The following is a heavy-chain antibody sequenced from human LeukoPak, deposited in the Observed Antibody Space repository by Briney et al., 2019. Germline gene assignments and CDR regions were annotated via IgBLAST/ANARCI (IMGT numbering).Heavy chain of an antibody. D-gene: IGHD6-13*01. CDR2: IYYSGST. CDR1: GGSISSYY. J-gene: IGHJ4*02. Sequence: SETLSLTCTVSGGSISSYYWSWIRQPPGKGLEWIGYIYYSGSTNYNPSLKSRVTISVDTSKNQFSLKLSSVTAADTAVYYCARLSSSWVEYYFDYWGQGTLVIVSS. V-gene: IGHV4-59*01. CDR3: ARLSSSWVEYYFDY.